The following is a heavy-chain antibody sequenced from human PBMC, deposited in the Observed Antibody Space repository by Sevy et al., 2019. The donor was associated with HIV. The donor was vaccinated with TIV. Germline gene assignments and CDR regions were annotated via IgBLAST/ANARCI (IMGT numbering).Heavy chain of an antibody. D-gene: IGHD3-16*01. CDR2: ISNGSIYI. Sequence: GGSLRLSCAASGFTFSNYSMNWVRQAPGKGLEWVSSISNGSIYIYYADSVKGRFTISRDNAKNSQYLQMNSLRAEDTAAYYCARDGGRELNYGMDVWGQGTTVTVSS. CDR3: ARDGGRELNYGMDV. CDR1: GFTFSNYS. V-gene: IGHV3-21*06. J-gene: IGHJ6*02.